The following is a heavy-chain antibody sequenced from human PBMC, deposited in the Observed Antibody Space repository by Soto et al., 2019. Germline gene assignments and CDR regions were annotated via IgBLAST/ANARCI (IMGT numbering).Heavy chain of an antibody. J-gene: IGHJ6*03. Sequence: PGGSLRLSCAASGFTFSSYAMSWVRQAPGKGLEWVANIKQDGSEKYYVDSVKGRFTISRDNAKNSLYLQMNSLRAEDTAVYYCARESPTPITIFGVVITLDYYYYMDVWGKGTTVTVSS. CDR3: ARESPTPITIFGVVITLDYYYYMDV. CDR2: IKQDGSEK. V-gene: IGHV3-7*01. CDR1: GFTFSSYA. D-gene: IGHD3-3*01.